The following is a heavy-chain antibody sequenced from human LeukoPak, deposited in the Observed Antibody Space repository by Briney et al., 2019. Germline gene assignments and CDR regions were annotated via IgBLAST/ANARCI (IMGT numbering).Heavy chain of an antibody. D-gene: IGHD2-15*01. CDR1: GNTFTNYY. V-gene: IGHV1-46*01. CDR2: INPSAGTT. J-gene: IGHJ5*02. Sequence: ASVKVSCKASGNTFTNYYMHWVRQAPGQGLEWMGIINPSAGTTTYAQKFQGRVTMTRDTSTSTVYMELSSLRSDDTAVYYCARQEIYLGGYCSGGSCPPGNWFDPWGQGTLVTVSS. CDR3: ARQEIYLGGYCSGGSCPPGNWFDP.